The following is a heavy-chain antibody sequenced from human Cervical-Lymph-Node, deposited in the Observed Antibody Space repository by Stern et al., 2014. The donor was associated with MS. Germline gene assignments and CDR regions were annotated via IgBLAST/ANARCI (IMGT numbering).Heavy chain of an antibody. D-gene: IGHD2-15*01. Sequence: DQLVESGAEVKKPGASVKVSCKASGYTFTGYYLHWVRQAPGQGLEWMGRINPNSGGTTYALKFQGRVTMTRDTSITTAFMELSRLRSDDTAVYYCARETCSGGGCIDAFDIWGQGTMVTVSS. CDR2: INPNSGGT. CDR3: ARETCSGGGCIDAFDI. J-gene: IGHJ3*02. CDR1: GYTFTGYY. V-gene: IGHV1-2*06.